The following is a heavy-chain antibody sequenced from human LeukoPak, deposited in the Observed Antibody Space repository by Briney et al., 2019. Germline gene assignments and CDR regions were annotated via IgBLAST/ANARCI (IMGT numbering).Heavy chain of an antibody. D-gene: IGHD2-15*01. CDR1: GYSFTTYW. CDR2: IYPGDSDT. Sequence: GESLKISCRGSGYSFTTYWIGWVRQMPGKGLEWMGIIYPGDSDTRYSPSFQGQVTISADKSISTAYLQWSSLEASDTAMYYCARRGCNGGSCFGYWGQGTLVTVSS. J-gene: IGHJ4*02. CDR3: ARRGCNGGSCFGY. V-gene: IGHV5-51*01.